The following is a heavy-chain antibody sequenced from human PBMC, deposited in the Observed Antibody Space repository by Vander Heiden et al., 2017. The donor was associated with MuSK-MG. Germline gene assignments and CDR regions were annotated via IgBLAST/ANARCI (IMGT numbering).Heavy chain of an antibody. J-gene: IGHJ4*02. CDR2: INNDGTNT. CDR3: GTVFDF. Sequence: VQLVKSGGGLAPPGGSLRLSCAASGFTFSDYWMHWVRQVPGKGLVWVSGINNDGTNTYYADSVKGRLTISRDNAKNTVYLQMNSLRAEDTAVYYCGTVFDFWGQGTLVTVSS. V-gene: IGHV3-74*01. CDR1: GFTFSDYW.